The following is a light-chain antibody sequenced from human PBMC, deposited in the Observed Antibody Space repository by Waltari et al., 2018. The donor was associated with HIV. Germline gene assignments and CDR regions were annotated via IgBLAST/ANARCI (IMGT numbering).Light chain of an antibody. CDR1: QDISVD. CDR2: GAS. V-gene: IGKV1-17*01. CDR3: QQSDDTPYT. Sequence: DIQMTQSPFSLSASVGDRVTITCRASQDISVDLGWYQQKPGKAPKRLIYGASNLESGVPSRFSGSRSGTEFTLTINGLQPEDVATYFCQQSDDTPYTFGQGTKLEIK. J-gene: IGKJ2*01.